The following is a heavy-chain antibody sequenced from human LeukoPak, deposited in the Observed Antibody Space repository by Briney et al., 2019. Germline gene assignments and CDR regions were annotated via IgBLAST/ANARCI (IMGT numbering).Heavy chain of an antibody. CDR1: GFTFSSYE. D-gene: IGHD3-10*01. CDR2: ISGSGGST. V-gene: IGHV3-23*01. J-gene: IGHJ4*02. Sequence: GGSLRLSCAASGFTFSSYEMNWVRQAPGKGLEWVSAISGSGGSTYYADSVKGRFTISRDNSKNTLYLQMNSLRAEDTAVYYCAKDGLLWFGRHYYWGQGTLVTVSS. CDR3: AKDGLLWFGRHYY.